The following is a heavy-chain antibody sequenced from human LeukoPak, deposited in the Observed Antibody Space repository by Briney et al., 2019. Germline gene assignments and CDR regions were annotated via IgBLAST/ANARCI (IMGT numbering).Heavy chain of an antibody. V-gene: IGHV1-2*02. CDR3: ARPGLGYCSGDSCPFDY. Sequence: ASVKVSCKASGYTFTGYYMHWVRQAPGQGVEWMGWINPNSGGTNYAQKFQGRVTMTRDTSISTAYMELSRLRSDDTAVYYCARPGLGYCSGDSCPFDYWGQGTLVTVSS. D-gene: IGHD2-15*01. CDR1: GYTFTGYY. J-gene: IGHJ4*02. CDR2: INPNSGGT.